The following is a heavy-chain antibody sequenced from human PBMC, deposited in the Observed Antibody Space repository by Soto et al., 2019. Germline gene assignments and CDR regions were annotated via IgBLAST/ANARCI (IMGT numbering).Heavy chain of an antibody. D-gene: IGHD3-10*01. J-gene: IGHJ6*02. V-gene: IGHV4-39*01. CDR2: IYYSGIT. CDR1: GGSISSSSYY. Sequence: SETLSLTCTVSGGSISSSSYYWGWIRQPPGKGLEWTGSIYYSGITYYSPSLKSRVTMAVDTSKNQFSLKLSSVTAADTAVYYCARLYGSGSYNFYGMDVWGQGTAVTVSS. CDR3: ARLYGSGSYNFYGMDV.